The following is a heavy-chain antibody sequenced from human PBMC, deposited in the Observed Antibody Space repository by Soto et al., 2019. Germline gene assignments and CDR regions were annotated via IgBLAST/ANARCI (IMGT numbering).Heavy chain of an antibody. Sequence: QVQLVQSGAEVKEPGASVRVSCKASGYTFINFDISWVRQAAGQRLEWLGWMNPGSGKTGYASKLQGRVALTRDASTGTSHLELSSLTSDDTAGDYWERMASAGTLNWFHPWANGTLATLSA. V-gene: IGHV1-8*02. CDR2: MNPGSGKT. J-gene: IGHJ5*02. CDR1: GYTFINFD. D-gene: IGHD6-13*01. CDR3: ERMASAGTLNWFHP.